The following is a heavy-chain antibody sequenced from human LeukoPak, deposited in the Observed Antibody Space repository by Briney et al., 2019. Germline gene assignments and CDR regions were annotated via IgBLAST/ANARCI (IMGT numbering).Heavy chain of an antibody. Sequence: ASVKVSCKASGFTFTDYYIHWVRQAPGQGLEYMGWISPNHGGTKYAQPFQGRVTMTRDSSISTTYMELSSLTSDDTAVYYCADVVTGRGWWFDPWGQGTLVTVSP. CDR1: GFTFTDYY. D-gene: IGHD2-15*01. V-gene: IGHV1-2*02. CDR2: ISPNHGGT. J-gene: IGHJ5*02. CDR3: ADVVTGRGWWFDP.